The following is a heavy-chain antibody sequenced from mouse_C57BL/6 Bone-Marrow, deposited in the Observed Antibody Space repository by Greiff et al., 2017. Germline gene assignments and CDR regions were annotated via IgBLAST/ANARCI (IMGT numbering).Heavy chain of an antibody. Sequence: DVKLVESGGGLVQPGGSLKLSCAASGFTFSDYGMAWVRQAPRKGPEWVAFISNLAYSIYYADTVTGRFTISRENAKNTLYLEMSSLRSEDTAMYYCARRDSNSGGFDYWGQGTTRTVSS. CDR3: ARRDSNSGGFDY. J-gene: IGHJ2*01. CDR1: GFTFSDYG. D-gene: IGHD2-5*01. V-gene: IGHV5-15*01. CDR2: ISNLAYSI.